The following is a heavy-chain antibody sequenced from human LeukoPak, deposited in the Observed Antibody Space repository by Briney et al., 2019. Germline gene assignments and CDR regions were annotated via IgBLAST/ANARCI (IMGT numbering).Heavy chain of an antibody. Sequence: GGSLRLSCAASGFTFSSYGMHWVRQAPGKGLEWVAVISYDGSNKYYADSVKGRFTISRDNSKNTLYLQMNSLRAEDTAVYYCAKQASFKWLFLFDYWGQGTLVTVSS. CDR2: ISYDGSNK. J-gene: IGHJ4*02. D-gene: IGHD3-22*01. CDR3: AKQASFKWLFLFDY. V-gene: IGHV3-30*18. CDR1: GFTFSSYG.